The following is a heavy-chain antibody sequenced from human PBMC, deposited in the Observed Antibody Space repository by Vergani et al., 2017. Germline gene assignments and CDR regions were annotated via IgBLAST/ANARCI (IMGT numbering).Heavy chain of an antibody. D-gene: IGHD3-22*01. CDR3: ARINYYGSSGYSLTRWHNWFDP. CDR2: INQDGSEK. Sequence: EVQLVESGGGLVQPGGSLRLSYAASGFIFSHYWMSWVRQAPGKGLEWVANINQDGSEKYYVDSVKGRFTISRDNAKNSLYLQMNSLRAEDTALYYCARINYYGSSGYSLTRWHNWFDPWGQGTLITFSS. V-gene: IGHV3-7*01. CDR1: GFIFSHYW. J-gene: IGHJ5*02.